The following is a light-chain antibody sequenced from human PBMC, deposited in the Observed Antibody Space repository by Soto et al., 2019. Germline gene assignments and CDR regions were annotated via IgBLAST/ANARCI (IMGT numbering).Light chain of an antibody. Sequence: QSALTQPASVSGSPGQSITISRTGTSSDVGDYNYVSWYQHHPGKAPKLMIYEVSNRPSGVSNRFSGSKSGNTASLTISGLQAEDEADYYCSSYTSSSTHYVFGTGTKVTVL. V-gene: IGLV2-14*01. CDR1: SSDVGDYNY. CDR2: EVS. CDR3: SSYTSSSTHYV. J-gene: IGLJ1*01.